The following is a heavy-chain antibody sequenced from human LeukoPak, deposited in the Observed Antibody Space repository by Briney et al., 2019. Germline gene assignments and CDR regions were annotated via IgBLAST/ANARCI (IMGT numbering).Heavy chain of an antibody. V-gene: IGHV4-4*07. D-gene: IGHD3-9*01. Sequence: SETLSLTCTVSGGSMTSYYWSWIRQPTGKGLEWIGRIYTCGSTNYNPSLKSRVTMSVDTSKNQFSLELRSVTAADTALYYCARDYNDILTGCFDYWGQGTLVTVSP. J-gene: IGHJ4*02. CDR3: ARDYNDILTGCFDY. CDR1: GGSMTSYY. CDR2: IYTCGST.